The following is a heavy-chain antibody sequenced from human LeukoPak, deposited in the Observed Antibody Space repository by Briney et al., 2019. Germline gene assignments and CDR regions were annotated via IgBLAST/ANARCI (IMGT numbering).Heavy chain of an antibody. Sequence: KPSETLSLTCTVSGGSISSSSYYWGWIRQPPGKGLEWIGYIYHSGSTYYNPSLKSRVTISVDRSKNQFSLKLSSVTAADTAVYYCARTTVGYDHRWFDPWGQGTLVTVSS. V-gene: IGHV4-39*07. CDR1: GGSISSSSYY. CDR3: ARTTVGYDHRWFDP. D-gene: IGHD5-12*01. CDR2: IYHSGST. J-gene: IGHJ5*02.